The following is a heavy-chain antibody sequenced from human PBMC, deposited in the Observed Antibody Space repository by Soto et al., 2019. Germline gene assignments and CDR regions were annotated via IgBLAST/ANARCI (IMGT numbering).Heavy chain of an antibody. CDR1: GGAFSPYY. J-gene: IGHJ5*02. Sequence: QVQLQESGPGLVKPSETLSLTCSLSGGAFSPYYWAWIRQPPGKGLEWIGEISYSGTTTYHPSLKSRVTISSDTSKNHLYLKMTSVTAADTDVYYCSRQASISGWPFFDPWGQGALVTVSS. CDR2: ISYSGTT. D-gene: IGHD6-19*01. CDR3: SRQASISGWPFFDP. V-gene: IGHV4-59*08.